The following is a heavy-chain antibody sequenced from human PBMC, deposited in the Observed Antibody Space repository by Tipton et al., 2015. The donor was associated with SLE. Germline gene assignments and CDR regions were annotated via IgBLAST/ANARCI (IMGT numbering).Heavy chain of an antibody. CDR3: ATFTGDRRLDY. J-gene: IGHJ4*02. Sequence: TLSLTCTVSGGSISSSTYYWGWIRQPRGKGLEWIGSIYYSGSTYYNPSLKSLVTISVDTSKNQFSLRLSSVAAADTAMYYCATFTGDRRLDYCGQGTLVTVSS. CDR2: IYYSGST. D-gene: IGHD7-27*01. V-gene: IGHV4-39*01. CDR1: GGSISSSTYY.